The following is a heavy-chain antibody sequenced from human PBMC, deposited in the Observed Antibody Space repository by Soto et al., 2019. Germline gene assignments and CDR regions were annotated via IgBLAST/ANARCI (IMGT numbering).Heavy chain of an antibody. CDR3: ARVYYYGSGSYYTRVAFDI. CDR2: IYHSGST. Sequence: ASETLSLTCAVSGYSISSGYYWGWIRQPPGKGLEWIGSIYHSGSTYYNPSLKSRVTISVDTSKNQFSLKLSSVTAADTAVYYCARVYYYGSGSYYTRVAFDIWGQGTMVTVSS. D-gene: IGHD3-10*01. V-gene: IGHV4-38-2*01. CDR1: GYSISSGYY. J-gene: IGHJ3*02.